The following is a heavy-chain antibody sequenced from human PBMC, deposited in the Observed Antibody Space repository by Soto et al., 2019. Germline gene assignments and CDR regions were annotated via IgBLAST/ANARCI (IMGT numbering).Heavy chain of an antibody. V-gene: IGHV4-31*03. J-gene: IGHJ6*02. D-gene: IGHD3-10*01. Sequence: QVQLQESGPGLVKPSQTLSLTCTVSGGSISSGGYYWSWIRQHPGKGLEWIGYIYYSGSTYYNPSLKSRVTTAVDTFKNQFSLELSAVTAADTAVYYCAALWRGFGGAGMDVWGQGTTVTVSS. CDR1: GGSISSGGYY. CDR2: IYYSGST. CDR3: AALWRGFGGAGMDV.